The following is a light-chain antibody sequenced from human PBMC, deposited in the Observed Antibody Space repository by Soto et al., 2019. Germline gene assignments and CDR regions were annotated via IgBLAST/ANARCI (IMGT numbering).Light chain of an antibody. J-gene: IGKJ1*01. CDR1: QSLVHSNGNTF. CDR3: MQGTYAPKT. Sequence: EVVMTQSPLSLPVTLGQPASISCRSSQSLVHSNGNTFLTWFQQRPGQSPRRLIYKVSIRDSGVPYRFSGSGSGTDFTLKISRVEAEDVGVYYCMQGTYAPKTFGQGTMVEI. CDR2: KVS. V-gene: IGKV2-30*02.